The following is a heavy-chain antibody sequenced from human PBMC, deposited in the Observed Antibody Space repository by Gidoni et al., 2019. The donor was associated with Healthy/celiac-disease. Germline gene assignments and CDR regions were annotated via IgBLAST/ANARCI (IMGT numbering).Heavy chain of an antibody. Sequence: VQLQQSGPGRVKPSQTLSLTCAISGDSVSSNSAAWNWIRRSPSRGLAWLGRTYYRSKWYNDYAVSAKSRIPINPATSKHLFSLQLNSVTPEDTAVYYCAREDKYYDYVWGSCFDYWGQGTLVTVSS. J-gene: IGHJ4*02. D-gene: IGHD3-16*01. V-gene: IGHV6-1*01. CDR2: TYYRSKWYN. CDR1: GDSVSSNSAA. CDR3: AREDKYYDYVWGSCFDY.